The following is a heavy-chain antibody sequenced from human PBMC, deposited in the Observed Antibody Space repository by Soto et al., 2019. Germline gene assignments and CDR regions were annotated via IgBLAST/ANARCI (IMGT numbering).Heavy chain of an antibody. CDR1: GYTFTSYD. Sequence: QVQLVQSGAEVKKPGASVKVSCKASGYTFTSYDINWVRQATGQGLEWMGWMNPNSGNTGYAQKFRGRVTMTRNASISTAYMELSSLRSEDTAVYYCARERTGTTSMDVWGQGTTVTVSS. V-gene: IGHV1-8*01. D-gene: IGHD1-1*01. CDR3: ARERTGTTSMDV. CDR2: MNPNSGNT. J-gene: IGHJ6*02.